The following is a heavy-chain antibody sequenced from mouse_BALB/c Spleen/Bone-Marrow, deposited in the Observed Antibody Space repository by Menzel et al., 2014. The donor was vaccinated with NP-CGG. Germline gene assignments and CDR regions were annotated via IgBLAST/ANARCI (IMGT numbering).Heavy chain of an antibody. CDR2: IAPGSGST. CDR1: GSTFTSSW. Sequence: DLVKPGASVMLSCTASGSTFTSSWINWLTQRPGLGLEWIGRIAPGSGSTYYTEMFQGKATLTVDTSSSTAYIQRSSLSSEDSAVYFGARCPIYYGNYGAMDYWGQGTSVTVSS. V-gene: IGHV1S41*01. D-gene: IGHD2-1*01. J-gene: IGHJ4*01. CDR3: ARCPIYYGNYGAMDY.